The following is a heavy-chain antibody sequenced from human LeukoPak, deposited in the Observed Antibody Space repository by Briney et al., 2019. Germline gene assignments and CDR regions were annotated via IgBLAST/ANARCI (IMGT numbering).Heavy chain of an antibody. CDR3: ARVVVVPAASYYYYMDV. CDR2: TYTSGST. Sequence: SETLSLTCTVSGGSISSGSCYWSWIRQPAGKGLEWIGRTYTSGSTNYNPSLKSRVTISVDTSKNQFSLKLSSVTAADTAVYYCARVVVVPAASYYYYMDVWGKGTTVTVSS. D-gene: IGHD2-2*01. V-gene: IGHV4-61*02. J-gene: IGHJ6*03. CDR1: GGSISSGSCY.